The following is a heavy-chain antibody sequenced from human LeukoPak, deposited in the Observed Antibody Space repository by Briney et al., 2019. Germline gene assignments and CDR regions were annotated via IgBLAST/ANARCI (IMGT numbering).Heavy chain of an antibody. CDR3: ATGGGGSYYEFDY. D-gene: IGHD1-26*01. J-gene: IGHJ4*02. Sequence: PGGSLRLSCAASGFTFSSYSMNWVRQAPGKGLEWVSSISNSSSYIYYADSVKGRFTISRDNAKNSLYLQMNSLRAEYTAVYYCATGGGGSYYEFDYWGQGTLVTVSS. CDR1: GFTFSSYS. V-gene: IGHV3-21*01. CDR2: ISNSSSYI.